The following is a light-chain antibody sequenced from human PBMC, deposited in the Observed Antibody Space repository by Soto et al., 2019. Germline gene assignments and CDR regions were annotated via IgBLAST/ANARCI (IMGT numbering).Light chain of an antibody. V-gene: IGLV2-14*01. CDR1: SSDVGGYNY. CDR2: EVS. J-gene: IGLJ3*02. Sequence: ALTQPASVSGSPGQSITISCTGTSSDVGGYNYVSWYQQHPGKAPKLMIYEVSNRPSGVSNRFSGSKSGNTASLTISGLQAEDEADYYCSSYTSSSTPWVFGGGTKLTVL. CDR3: SSYTSSSTPWV.